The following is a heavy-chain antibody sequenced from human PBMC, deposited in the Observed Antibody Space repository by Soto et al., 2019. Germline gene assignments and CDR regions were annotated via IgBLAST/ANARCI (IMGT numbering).Heavy chain of an antibody. CDR2: ISYDGSIK. CDR3: ANSEYSRYKNIDD. V-gene: IGHV3-30*18. CDR1: GFTFRGYG. Sequence: QPGGSLRLSCAASGFTFRGYGMHWVRQAPGRGLEWVALISYDGSIKYYADSVRGRFTISRDNSKNTLYLQMNSLRAEDTAVYYCANSEYSRYKNIDDWGQGTTVTVSS. J-gene: IGHJ6*02. D-gene: IGHD5-18*01.